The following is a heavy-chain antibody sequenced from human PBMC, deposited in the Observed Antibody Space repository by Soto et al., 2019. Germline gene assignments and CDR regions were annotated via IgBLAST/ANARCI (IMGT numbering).Heavy chain of an antibody. CDR1: GFTFSSYA. CDR2: ISYDGSNK. J-gene: IGHJ4*02. D-gene: IGHD1-26*01. V-gene: IGHV3-30-3*01. Sequence: GGSLRLSCAASGFTFSSYAMHWVRQAPGKGLEWVAVISYDGSNKYYADSVKGRFTISRDNSKNTLYLQMNSLRAEDTAVYYCARSGSSYFDYWGQGALVTVSS. CDR3: ARSGSSYFDY.